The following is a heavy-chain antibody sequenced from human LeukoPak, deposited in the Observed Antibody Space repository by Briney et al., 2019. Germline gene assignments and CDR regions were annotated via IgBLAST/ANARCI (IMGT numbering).Heavy chain of an antibody. Sequence: GGSLRLSCAASGFTFSDYYMSWIRQAPGKGLEWVSYISSSGSTISYAGSVKGRFTISRDNAKNSLYLQMNSLRAEDTAVYYCARDGAVSFYYFYAMDVWGQGTTVTVAS. V-gene: IGHV3-11*01. D-gene: IGHD3-16*01. CDR2: ISSSGSTI. J-gene: IGHJ6*02. CDR1: GFTFSDYY. CDR3: ARDGAVSFYYFYAMDV.